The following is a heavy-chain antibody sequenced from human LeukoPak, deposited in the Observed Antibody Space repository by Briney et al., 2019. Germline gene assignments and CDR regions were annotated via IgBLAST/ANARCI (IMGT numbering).Heavy chain of an antibody. CDR1: GFSISNDW. V-gene: IGHV3-15*01. J-gene: IGHJ4*02. CDR3: TLIKGWGSGCYYLDY. Sequence: GGSLRLSCAASGFSISNDWMSWVRQAPGKGLEWIGRVKSKASGETTDYAAPVKGRFTISRDDAKNTLYLQMNSLKTEDTAVYYCTLIKGWGSGCYYLDYWGQGTLVTVSS. D-gene: IGHD3-10*01. CDR2: VKSKASGETT.